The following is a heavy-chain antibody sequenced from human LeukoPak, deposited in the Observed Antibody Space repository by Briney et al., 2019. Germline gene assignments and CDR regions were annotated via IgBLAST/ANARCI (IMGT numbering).Heavy chain of an antibody. D-gene: IGHD5-18*01. V-gene: IGHV3-30*03. J-gene: IGHJ4*02. CDR1: GFTLSSYG. CDR2: ISHDGSKK. CDR3: ARANGQLWTTPDY. Sequence: SGGSLRLSCAASGFTLSSYGMHWVRQPQGEGLEWVAVISHDGSKKYSAESVKGRFIISRDNSKNTLYLQMNSLRAEDTAVYYCARANGQLWTTPDYWGQGTLVTISS.